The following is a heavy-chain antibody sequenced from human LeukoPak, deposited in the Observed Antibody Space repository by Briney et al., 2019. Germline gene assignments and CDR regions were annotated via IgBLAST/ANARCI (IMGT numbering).Heavy chain of an antibody. D-gene: IGHD4-17*01. J-gene: IGHJ4*02. CDR2: IYYSGST. V-gene: IGHV4-38-2*02. Sequence: PSETLSLTCTVSGYSISSGYYWGWIRQPPGKGLEWIGSIYYSGSTYYNPSLKSRVTISVDTSKNQFSLKLSSVTAADTAVYYCARGDYGDYEYYFDYWGQGTLVTVSS. CDR3: ARGDYGDYEYYFDY. CDR1: GYSISSGYY.